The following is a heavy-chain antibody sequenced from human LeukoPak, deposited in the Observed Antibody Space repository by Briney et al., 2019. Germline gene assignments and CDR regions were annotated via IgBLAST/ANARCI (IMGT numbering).Heavy chain of an antibody. Sequence: SVKVSCKTSGGTFTSYAITWVRQAPGQGLEWMGKIIPISGTTNYEQKFQGGVTFTADESTSTAYMELSSLRSEDTALYYCARKLRLGGNWFDPWGQGTLVTVSS. D-gene: IGHD1-26*01. J-gene: IGHJ5*02. V-gene: IGHV1-69*13. CDR1: GGTFTSYA. CDR3: ARKLRLGGNWFDP. CDR2: IIPISGTT.